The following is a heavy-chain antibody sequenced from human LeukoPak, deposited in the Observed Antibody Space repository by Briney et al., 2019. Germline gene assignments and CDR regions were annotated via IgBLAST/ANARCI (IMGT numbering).Heavy chain of an antibody. CDR3: AKGVIIHYYYYYGMDV. CDR2: ISYDGSNK. V-gene: IGHV3-30-3*01. Sequence: PGGSLRLSCAASGFTFSSYAMHWVRQAPGKGLEWVAVISYDGSNKYYADSVKGRFTISRDNSKNTLYLQMNSLRAEDTAVYYCAKGVIIHYYYYYGMDVWGQGTTVTVSS. D-gene: IGHD3-3*01. J-gene: IGHJ6*02. CDR1: GFTFSSYA.